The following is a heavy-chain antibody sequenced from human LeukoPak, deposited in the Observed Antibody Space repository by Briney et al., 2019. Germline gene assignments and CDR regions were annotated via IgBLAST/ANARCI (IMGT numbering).Heavy chain of an antibody. D-gene: IGHD3-3*01. Sequence: ASVKVSCKASGYAFSFYGINWVRQAPGQGLEWMGFISVNNGNTHYAEKFQGRVTMATDTSTSTAYLEVRSLRSDDTAVYYCQRITIFGVVIDFDYWGPGTLVAVSS. CDR1: GYAFSFYG. CDR3: QRITIFGVVIDFDY. CDR2: ISVNNGNT. V-gene: IGHV1-18*01. J-gene: IGHJ4*02.